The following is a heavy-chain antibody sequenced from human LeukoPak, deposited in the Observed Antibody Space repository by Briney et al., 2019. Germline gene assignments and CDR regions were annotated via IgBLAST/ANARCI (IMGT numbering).Heavy chain of an antibody. CDR3: AKMWGASNHYYYIDV. V-gene: IGHV3-30*02. D-gene: IGHD4-11*01. J-gene: IGHJ6*03. CDR1: GFTFRGFG. CDR2: IRSDGTID. Sequence: GGSLRLSCAASGFTFRGFGLHWIRQAPGKGLEWVALIRSDGTIDTYADSVKDRFTISRDNSKSTLYLQMNSLRAEDTAVYYCAKMWGASNHYYYIDVWGEGTTVTVSS.